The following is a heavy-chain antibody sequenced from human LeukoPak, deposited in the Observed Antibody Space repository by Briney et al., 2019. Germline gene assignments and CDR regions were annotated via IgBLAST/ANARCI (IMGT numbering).Heavy chain of an antibody. CDR3: ARLPTMRDAFDL. CDR2: VYPGDSDT. V-gene: IGHV5-51*01. D-gene: IGHD3-10*01. J-gene: IGHJ3*01. Sequence: GEFLKISCKGSGYSFTTYWIAWVRQMPGKGLEWMGIVYPGDSDTRYSPSFQGQVTISADRSISTAYLQWSSLKASDTAVYYCARLPTMRDAFDLWGQGTMVTVSS. CDR1: GYSFTTYW.